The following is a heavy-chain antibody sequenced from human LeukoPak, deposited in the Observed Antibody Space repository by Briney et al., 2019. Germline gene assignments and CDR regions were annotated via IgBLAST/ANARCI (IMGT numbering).Heavy chain of an antibody. CDR1: GGSISSGGYY. CDR2: IFYSGST. Sequence: PSQTLSLTCNVSGGSISSGGYYWSWIRQPPGKGLEWIGYIFYSGSTYYSPSLKSRVTISVDTSNNQFSLKLSSVTAADTAVYYCAREDRVAAGATSWFDPWGQGTLVTVSS. D-gene: IGHD6-13*01. J-gene: IGHJ5*02. V-gene: IGHV4-31*03. CDR3: AREDRVAAGATSWFDP.